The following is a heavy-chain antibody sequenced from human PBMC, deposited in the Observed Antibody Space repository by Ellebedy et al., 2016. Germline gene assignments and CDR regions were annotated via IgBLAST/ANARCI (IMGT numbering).Heavy chain of an antibody. D-gene: IGHD1-26*01. CDR2: ISSSSSYI. J-gene: IGHJ3*02. V-gene: IGHV3-21*01. CDR1: GFTFSSYS. CDR3: ASILPYSGSYYDAFDI. Sequence: GGSLRLSXAVSGFTFSSYSMNCVRQAPGKGLEWVSSISSSSSYIYYADSVKGRFTISRDNAKNSLYLQMNSLRAEDTAVYYCASILPYSGSYYDAFDIWGQGTMVTVSS.